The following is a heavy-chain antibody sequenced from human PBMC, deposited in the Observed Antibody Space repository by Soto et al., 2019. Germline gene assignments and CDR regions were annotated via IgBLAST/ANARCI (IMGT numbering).Heavy chain of an antibody. CDR2: VSAYNGNT. J-gene: IGHJ4*02. CDR1: GYTLTNDD. Sequence: QVQLVQSGAEVKKPGASVKVSYKSSGYTLTNDDITWVRQAPGQGLEWMGWVSAYNGNTNYAQKFQGRVSMTKDTSTSTVYMELRSPRSDDTAMYYCARDWGGFDYWGQGTLVTVSS. D-gene: IGHD7-27*01. CDR3: ARDWGGFDY. V-gene: IGHV1-18*01.